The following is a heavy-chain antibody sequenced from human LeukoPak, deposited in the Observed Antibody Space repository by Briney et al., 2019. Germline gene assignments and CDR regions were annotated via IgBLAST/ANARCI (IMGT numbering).Heavy chain of an antibody. CDR2: ISSSSSYT. Sequence: PGGSPRHSCAGSRYTFSDNYTSCTRQAPGKGLEWVSYISSSSSYTNYADSVKGRFTISRDNAKNSLYLQMNSLRAEDTAVYYCARTGYSSGWLHYWGQGTLVTVSS. CDR1: RYTFSDNY. CDR3: ARTGYSSGWLHY. V-gene: IGHV3-11*06. D-gene: IGHD6-19*01. J-gene: IGHJ4*02.